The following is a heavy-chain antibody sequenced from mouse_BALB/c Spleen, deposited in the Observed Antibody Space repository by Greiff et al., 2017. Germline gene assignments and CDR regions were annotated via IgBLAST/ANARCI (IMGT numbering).Heavy chain of an antibody. CDR1: GYTFTSYW. Sequence: VQLQQSGAELARPGASVKLSCKASGYTFTSYWMQWVKQRPGQGLEWIGAIYPGDGDTRYTQKFKGKATLTADKSSSTAYMQLSSLASEDSAVYYCATGDYGNYGWYFDVWGAGTTVTVSS. D-gene: IGHD2-1*01. J-gene: IGHJ1*01. CDR3: ATGDYGNYGWYFDV. CDR2: IYPGDGDT. V-gene: IGHV1-87*01.